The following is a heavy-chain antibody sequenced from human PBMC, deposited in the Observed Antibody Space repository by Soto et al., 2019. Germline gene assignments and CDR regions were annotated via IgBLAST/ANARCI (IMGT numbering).Heavy chain of an antibody. CDR2: ISAYNGNT. CDR3: ARHCTNGVRPYYYGMDV. D-gene: IGHD2-8*01. J-gene: IGHJ6*02. CDR1: GYTFTSYG. V-gene: IGHV1-18*04. Sequence: VASVKVSCKXSGYTFTSYGISWVRQAPGQGLEWMGWISAYNGNTNYAQKLQGRVTMTTDTSTSTAYMELRSLRSDDTAVYYCARHCTNGVRPYYYGMDVWGQGTTVTVSS.